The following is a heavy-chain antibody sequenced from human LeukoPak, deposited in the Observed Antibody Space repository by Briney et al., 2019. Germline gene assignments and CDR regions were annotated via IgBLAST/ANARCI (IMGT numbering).Heavy chain of an antibody. D-gene: IGHD3-22*01. CDR3: AKDPGYYDSSEPGDY. V-gene: IGHV3-23*01. J-gene: IGHJ4*02. CDR2: ISGSGGST. Sequence: GGSLRLSCAASGFTFSSYAMSWVRQAPGKGLEWVSAISGSGGSTYYADSVKGRFTISRDNSKNTLYLQMNSLRAEDTAVYYCAKDPGYYDSSEPGDYWGQGTLVTVSS. CDR1: GFTFSSYA.